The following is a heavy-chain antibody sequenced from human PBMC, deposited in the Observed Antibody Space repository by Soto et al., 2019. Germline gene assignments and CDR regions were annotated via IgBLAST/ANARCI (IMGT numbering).Heavy chain of an antibody. V-gene: IGHV1-18*01. CDR1: GYTFNTCG. CDR2: ISAYDGKT. D-gene: IGHD3-3*01. J-gene: IGHJ5*02. CDR3: ARDPHEFWTSYWFDP. Sequence: ASVKVSFKTSGYTFNTCGINWVRQAPGQGLELMGWISAYDGKTTYAEKFQGRVTMTTDTSTSTAYMELRSLRSDDTAIYYCARDPHEFWTSYWFDPWGQGTPVTVSS.